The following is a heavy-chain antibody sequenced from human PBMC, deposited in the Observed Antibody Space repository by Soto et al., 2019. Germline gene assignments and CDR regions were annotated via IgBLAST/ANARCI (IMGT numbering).Heavy chain of an antibody. Sequence: GGSLRLSCAASGFTFSSYAMSWVRQAPGKGLEWVSAISGSGGSTYYADSVKGRFTISRDNSKNTLYLQMNSLRAEDTAVYYCAKPGYYYDSSGYYYFDYWGQGTLVTVS. CDR2: ISGSGGST. CDR1: GFTFSSYA. D-gene: IGHD3-22*01. V-gene: IGHV3-23*01. J-gene: IGHJ4*02. CDR3: AKPGYYYDSSGYYYFDY.